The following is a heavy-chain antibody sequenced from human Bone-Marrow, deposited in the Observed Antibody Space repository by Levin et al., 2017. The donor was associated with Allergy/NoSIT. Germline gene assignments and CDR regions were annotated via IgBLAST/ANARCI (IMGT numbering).Heavy chain of an antibody. CDR3: ARTDSVLSGAVFDF. J-gene: IGHJ4*02. V-gene: IGHV3-21*01. CDR2: ISSTTPYV. D-gene: IGHD5/OR15-5a*01. Sequence: PGGSLRLSCADSGLVFRNYSMSWVRQAPGKGLEWISYISSTTPYVYYADLVKGRFTISRDNAKNSVDLQMDSLRVEDTALYYCARTDSVLSGAVFDFRAQGVLVTVSS. CDR1: GLVFRNYS.